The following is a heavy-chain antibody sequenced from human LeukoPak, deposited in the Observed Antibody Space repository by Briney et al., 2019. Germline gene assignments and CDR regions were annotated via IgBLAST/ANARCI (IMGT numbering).Heavy chain of an antibody. CDR1: GFTFSGSA. Sequence: PGGSLRLSCAASGFTFSGSAMHWVRQASGKGLEWVGRIRSKANSYATAYAASVKGRFTISRDDSKNTAYLQMNSLRAEDTAVYYCARCVVVRSFDIWGQGTMVTVSS. CDR3: ARCVVVRSFDI. V-gene: IGHV3-73*01. D-gene: IGHD2-15*01. CDR2: IRSKANSYAT. J-gene: IGHJ3*02.